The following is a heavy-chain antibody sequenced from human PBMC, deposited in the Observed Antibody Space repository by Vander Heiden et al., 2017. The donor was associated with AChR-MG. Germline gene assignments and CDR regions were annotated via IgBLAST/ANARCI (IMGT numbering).Heavy chain of an antibody. CDR1: GFTLSYYS. J-gene: IGHJ4*02. CDR2: ISRSGSYM. Sequence: EVQLVESGGGLVKPGGSLRLSCAGSGFTLSYYSMNWVRQGPGKGLEWVSSISRSGSYMYDADSVKGRFTISRDSANNSLYLQMDSLRVEDTAVYYCARDPWGNFDSWGQGTLVTVSS. V-gene: IGHV3-21*01. CDR3: ARDPWGNFDS. D-gene: IGHD3-16*01.